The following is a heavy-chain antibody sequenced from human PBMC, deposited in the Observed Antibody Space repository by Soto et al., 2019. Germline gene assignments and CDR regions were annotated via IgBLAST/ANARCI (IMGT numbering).Heavy chain of an antibody. CDR2: IYYSGST. CDR1: GGSISSGDYY. J-gene: IGHJ6*01. CDR3: ARDFHDYGVPGGRMDV. V-gene: IGHV4-30-4*01. Sequence: PSETLSLTCTVSGGSISSGDYYWGWIRQPPGKGLEWIGYIYYSGSTYYNPSLKSRVTISVDTSKNQFSLKLSSVTAADTAVYYCARDFHDYGVPGGRMDVWGQGTTVPVSS. D-gene: IGHD4-17*01.